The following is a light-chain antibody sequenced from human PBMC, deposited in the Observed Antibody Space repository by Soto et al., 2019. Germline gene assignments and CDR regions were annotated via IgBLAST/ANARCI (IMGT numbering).Light chain of an antibody. Sequence: DIQMTQSPSTLSASVGDRVTITCRASQSISSWLASYQQIPGKAPNFLIYKASFLETGVPSRFSGSGSGTEFTLTISSLQPADFATYYCQQYNTYSTFGQGTKVEIK. J-gene: IGKJ1*01. V-gene: IGKV1-5*03. CDR1: QSISSW. CDR2: KAS. CDR3: QQYNTYST.